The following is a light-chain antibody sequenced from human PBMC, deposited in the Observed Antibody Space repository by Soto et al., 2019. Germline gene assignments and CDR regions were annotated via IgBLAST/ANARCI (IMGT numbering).Light chain of an antibody. Sequence: EIVLTQSPGTLSLSPGERATLSCRASQSVSSSYLAWYQQKPGQAPRLLIYDASSRATGIPDRFSGSGSGTDFTLTIDRLEPEDFAMYYCQQYSDSPPTFGQGTKVDIK. J-gene: IGKJ1*01. CDR3: QQYSDSPPT. V-gene: IGKV3-20*01. CDR2: DAS. CDR1: QSVSSSY.